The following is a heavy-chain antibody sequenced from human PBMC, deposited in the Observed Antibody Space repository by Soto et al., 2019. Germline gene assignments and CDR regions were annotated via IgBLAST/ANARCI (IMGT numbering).Heavy chain of an antibody. J-gene: IGHJ6*02. V-gene: IGHV4-61*08. CDR3: ARGIEGWYQGRYYYGMDV. CDR2: ICYRGST. D-gene: IGHD6-19*01. CDR1: GGSVSGGGYY. Sequence: QVQLQESGPGLVNPWETLSLSCTVSGGSVSGGGYYWSWIRQPPGKGLEWIGYICYRGSTNYNPSRTSRVTISVDTSKIQFSLKLGSVTAADTAVYYCARGIEGWYQGRYYYGMDVWGQGNTVTVS.